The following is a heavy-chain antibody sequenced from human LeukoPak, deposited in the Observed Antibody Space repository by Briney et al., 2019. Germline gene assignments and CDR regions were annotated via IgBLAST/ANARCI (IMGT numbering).Heavy chain of an antibody. V-gene: IGHV3-23*01. D-gene: IGHD5-12*01. J-gene: IGHJ4*02. CDR3: PKDQKPDRGYDIDH. CDR1: AFTISSYG. Sequence: GGSLRLSCAASAFTISSYGMNWVRQAPLKGLEWVSVIFGSGDTTYYADSVKGRFTISRDKSKNTLYLQMHSLRPEETAVYYCPKDQKPDRGYDIDHWGQGTLVTVSS. CDR2: IFGSGDTT.